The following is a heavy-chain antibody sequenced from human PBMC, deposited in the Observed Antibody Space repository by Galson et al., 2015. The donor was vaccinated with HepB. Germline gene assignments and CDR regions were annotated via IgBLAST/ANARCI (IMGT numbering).Heavy chain of an antibody. J-gene: IGHJ3*01. V-gene: IGHV1-3*01. D-gene: IGHD5-18*01. CDR3: ARDGYSYAFDV. CDR1: GYTFTNYA. CDR2: INAGNGHT. Sequence: SVKVSCKASGYTFTNYAIHWVRQAPGQRLEWMGWINAGNGHTKYSQKFQGRATITRDTSASTAYMELSSLRSEDTAVYYCARDGYSYAFDVWGQGTMVTVSS.